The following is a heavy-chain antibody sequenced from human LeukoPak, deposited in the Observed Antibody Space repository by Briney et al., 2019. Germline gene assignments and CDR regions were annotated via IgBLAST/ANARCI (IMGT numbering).Heavy chain of an antibody. V-gene: IGHV3-66*01. J-gene: IGHJ4*02. CDR1: GFTVSSND. D-gene: IGHD1-26*01. Sequence: GGSLRLSCAASGFTVSSNDMSWVRQAPGKGLEWVSLIYSGRSTYYADSVKGRFIISRDNSKNTLYLQMNSLRAEDTAVYCCAWYSGTFSNSYFDCWGQGTLVTVSS. CDR2: IYSGRST. CDR3: AWYSGTFSNSYFDC.